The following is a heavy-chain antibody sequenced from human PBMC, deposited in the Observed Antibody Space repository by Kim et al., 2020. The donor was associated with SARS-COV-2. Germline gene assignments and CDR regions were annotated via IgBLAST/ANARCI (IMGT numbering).Heavy chain of an antibody. CDR1: GGTFSSYA. D-gene: IGHD3-10*01. CDR2: IIPIFGTA. Sequence: SVKVSCKASGGTFSSYAISWVRQAPGQGLEWMGGIIPIFGTANYAQKFQGRVTITADESTSTAYMELSSLRSEDTAVYYCARLGVEMVRGVIDLFNYYGMDVWGQGTTVTVSS. V-gene: IGHV1-69*13. CDR3: ARLGVEMVRGVIDLFNYYGMDV. J-gene: IGHJ6*02.